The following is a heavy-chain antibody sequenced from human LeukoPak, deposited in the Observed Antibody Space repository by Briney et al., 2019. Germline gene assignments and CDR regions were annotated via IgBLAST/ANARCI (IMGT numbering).Heavy chain of an antibody. CDR3: ARLASGSYGPLTPFDY. CDR1: GGSISSYY. CDR2: IYYSGST. J-gene: IGHJ4*02. D-gene: IGHD1-26*01. Sequence: SETLSLTCTVSGGSISSYYWSWIRQPPGKGLEWIGDIYYSGSTNYNPSLKCRVTISVDTSKNQFSLRLSSVTAADTAVYYSARLASGSYGPLTPFDYWGQGTLVTVSS. V-gene: IGHV4-59*08.